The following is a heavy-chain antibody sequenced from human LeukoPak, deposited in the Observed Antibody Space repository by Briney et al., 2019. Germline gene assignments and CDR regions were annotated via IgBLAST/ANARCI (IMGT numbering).Heavy chain of an antibody. D-gene: IGHD2-2*03. CDR1: GFTVSSNY. CDR3: TTVDVVVVPAH. CDR2: IYSGGST. Sequence: GGSLRLSCAASGFTVSSNYMSWVRQAPGKGLEWVSVIYSGGSTYYADSVKGRFTISRDNSKNTLYLQMNSLKTEDTAVYYCTTVDVVVVPAHWGQGTLVTVSS. J-gene: IGHJ4*02. V-gene: IGHV3-53*01.